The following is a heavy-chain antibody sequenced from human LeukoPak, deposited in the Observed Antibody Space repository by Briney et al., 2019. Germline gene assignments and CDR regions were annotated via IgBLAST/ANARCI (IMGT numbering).Heavy chain of an antibody. CDR2: ISGSGGST. J-gene: IGHJ3*02. Sequence: GGSLRLSCAASGFTFSSYSMSWVRQAPGKGLEWVSAISGSGGSTYYADSVKGRFTISRDNAKNTLYLQMNSLRAEDTAVYYCARDCITMIVADAFDIWGQGTMVTVSS. CDR1: GFTFSSYS. V-gene: IGHV3-23*01. D-gene: IGHD3-22*01. CDR3: ARDCITMIVADAFDI.